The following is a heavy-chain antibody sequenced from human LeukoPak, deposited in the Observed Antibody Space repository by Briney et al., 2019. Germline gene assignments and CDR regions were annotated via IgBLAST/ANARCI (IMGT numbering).Heavy chain of an antibody. CDR3: ARDLVHHRLLATNYNWFDP. CDR2: INSYNGNT. Sequence: ASVKVSCKASGYTFSSYGISWVRQAPGQGLEWMGWINSYNGNTKYTQKVQGRVTMTIDTSTSTAYMEVGSLRSDDTAVYYCARDLVHHRLLATNYNWFDPWGQGTLVTVSS. V-gene: IGHV1-18*01. J-gene: IGHJ5*02. D-gene: IGHD2-8*01. CDR1: GYTFSSYG.